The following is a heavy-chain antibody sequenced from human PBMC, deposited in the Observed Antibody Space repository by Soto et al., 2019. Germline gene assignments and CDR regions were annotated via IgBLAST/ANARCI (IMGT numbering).Heavy chain of an antibody. CDR2: IMSGGTEK. V-gene: IGHV3-7*03. J-gene: IGHJ4*02. CDR3: SRDHYGSGAV. CDR1: GFTFHSYG. D-gene: IGHD3-10*01. Sequence: DGQLVESGGDLVQPGGSLRLSCAASGFTFHSYGMTWVRQAPGKWPEWVASIMSGGTEKYYLDSVKGRFTTSRDDAKQSLHLHMSSLRPEDTRIYFCSRDHYGSGAVWGQGTPVTVAS.